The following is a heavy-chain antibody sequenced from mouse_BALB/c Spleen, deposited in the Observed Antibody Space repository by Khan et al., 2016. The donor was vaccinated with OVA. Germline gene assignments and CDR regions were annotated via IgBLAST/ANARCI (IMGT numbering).Heavy chain of an antibody. D-gene: IGHD2-1*01. CDR2: ILRGRGST. Sequence: VQLQESGAELMKPGASMMISCKATGYTFSTYWTEWVQQRPGHGLEWIGEILRGRGSTNYHEKFKGKVTFTADTSSNTAHMHLSSLTSEDSAIYYCARFGNHWYFDVGGAGTTVTVSS. J-gene: IGHJ1*01. CDR1: GYTFSTYW. V-gene: IGHV1-9*01. CDR3: ARFGNHWYFDV.